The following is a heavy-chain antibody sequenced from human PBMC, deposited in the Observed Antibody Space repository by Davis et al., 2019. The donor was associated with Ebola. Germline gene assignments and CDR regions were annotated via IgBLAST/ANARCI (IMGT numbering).Heavy chain of an antibody. V-gene: IGHV3-23*01. D-gene: IGHD3-10*01. J-gene: IGHJ4*02. CDR1: GFTFSSYA. CDR3: ARAPTPYYYGSGSYVDFDY. CDR2: ISGSGGST. Sequence: GESLKISCAASGFTFSSYAMSWVRQAPGKGLEWVSAISGSGGSTYYADSVKGRFTISRDNAKNSLYLQMNSLRDEDTAVYYCARAPTPYYYGSGSYVDFDYWGQGTLVTVSS.